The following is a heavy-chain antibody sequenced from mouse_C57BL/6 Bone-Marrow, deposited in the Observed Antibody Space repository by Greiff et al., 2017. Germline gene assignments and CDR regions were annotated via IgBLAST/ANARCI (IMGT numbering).Heavy chain of an antibody. J-gene: IGHJ2*01. Sequence: VQLQQPGAELVRPGTSVKLSCKASGYTFTSYWMHWVKQRPGQGLEWIGVIDPSDSYTNYNQKFKGKATLTVDTSSSTAYMLLSSLTSEDSAVXSCAREAPYYYGSRGDYWGQGTTLTVSS. CDR2: IDPSDSYT. CDR3: AREAPYYYGSRGDY. D-gene: IGHD1-1*01. CDR1: GYTFTSYW. V-gene: IGHV1-59*01.